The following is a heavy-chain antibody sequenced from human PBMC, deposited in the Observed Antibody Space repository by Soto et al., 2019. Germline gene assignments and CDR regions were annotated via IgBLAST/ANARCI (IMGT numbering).Heavy chain of an antibody. V-gene: IGHV4-59*08. D-gene: IGHD2-2*01. Sequence: PSETLSLTCTVSGGSISSYYWSWIRQPPGKGLEWIGYIYYSGSTNYNPSLKSRVTISVDTSKNQFSLKLSSVTAADTAVYYCARQGLVRYYYGMDVWGQGTTVSVS. CDR3: ARQGLVRYYYGMDV. CDR2: IYYSGST. J-gene: IGHJ6*02. CDR1: GGSISSYY.